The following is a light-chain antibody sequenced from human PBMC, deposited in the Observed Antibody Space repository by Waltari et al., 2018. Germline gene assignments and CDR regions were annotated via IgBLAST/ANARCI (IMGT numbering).Light chain of an antibody. CDR2: EGS. CDR1: SSDVGSYNL. CDR3: CSYAGSSTYV. V-gene: IGLV2-23*01. Sequence: QSALTQPASVSGSPGQSITISCTGTSSDVGSYNLVSWYQQHPGKAPKVMIYEGSKRPSGVSNLFSGSKSGNTASLTIAGLQAEDEADYYCCSYAGSSTYVFGTGTKVTVL. J-gene: IGLJ1*01.